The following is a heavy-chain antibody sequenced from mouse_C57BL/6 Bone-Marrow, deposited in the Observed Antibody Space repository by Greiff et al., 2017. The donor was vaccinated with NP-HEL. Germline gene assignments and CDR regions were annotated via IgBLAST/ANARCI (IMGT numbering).Heavy chain of an antibody. CDR2: INPSSGYT. Sequence: VQRVESGAELAKPGASVKLSCKASGYTFTSYWMHWVKQRPGQGLEWIGYINPSSGYTKYNQKFKDKATLTADKSSSTAYMQLSSLTYEDSAVYYCALITTVVEAMDYWGQGTSVTVSS. CDR1: GYTFTSYW. V-gene: IGHV1-7*01. CDR3: ALITTVVEAMDY. D-gene: IGHD1-1*01. J-gene: IGHJ4*01.